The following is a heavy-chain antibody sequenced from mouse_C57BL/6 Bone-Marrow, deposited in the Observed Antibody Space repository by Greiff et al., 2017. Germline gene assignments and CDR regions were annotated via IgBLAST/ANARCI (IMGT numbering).Heavy chain of an antibody. CDR3: AREKNYGNWN. Sequence: EVHLVESGGGLVKPGGSLKLSCAASGFTFSSYAMSWVRQTPEKRLEWVATISDGGSYTYYPDNVKGRFTISRDNAKKNLYLQMRHLKSEDTAMYYCAREKNYGNWNWAQGTLVTVSA. CDR2: ISDGGSYT. V-gene: IGHV5-4*01. D-gene: IGHD2-1*01. J-gene: IGHJ3*01. CDR1: GFTFSSYA.